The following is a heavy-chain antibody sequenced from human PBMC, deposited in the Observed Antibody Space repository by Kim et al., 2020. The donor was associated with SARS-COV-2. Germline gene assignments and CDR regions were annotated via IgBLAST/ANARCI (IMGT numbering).Heavy chain of an antibody. D-gene: IGHD3-10*01. CDR3: ARDTTIWFGESYPDY. CDR1: GYTFTGYY. CDR2: INPNSGGT. Sequence: ASVKVSCKASGYTFTGYYMHWVRQAPGQGLEWMGWINPNSGGTNYAQKFQGRVTMTRDTSISTAYMELSRLRSDDTAVYYCARDTTIWFGESYPDYWGQGTLVPVSS. V-gene: IGHV1-2*02. J-gene: IGHJ4*02.